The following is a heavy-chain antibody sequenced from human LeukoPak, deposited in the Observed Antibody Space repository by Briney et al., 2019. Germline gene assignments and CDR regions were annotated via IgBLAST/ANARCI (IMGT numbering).Heavy chain of an antibody. J-gene: IGHJ4*02. D-gene: IGHD3-22*01. Sequence: PGGSLRLSCAASGSTFSSYAMSWVRQAPGKGLEWVSAISGSGGSTYYADSVKGRFTISRDNSKNTLYLQMNSLRAEDTAVYYCARQEKEAGYYYDSSGYSGPFDYWGQGTLVTVSS. CDR3: ARQEKEAGYYYDSSGYSGPFDY. CDR2: ISGSGGST. V-gene: IGHV3-23*01. CDR1: GSTFSSYA.